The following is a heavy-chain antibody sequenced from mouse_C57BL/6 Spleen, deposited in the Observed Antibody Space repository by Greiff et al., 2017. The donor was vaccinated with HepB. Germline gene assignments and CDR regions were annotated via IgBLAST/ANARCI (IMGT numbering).Heavy chain of an antibody. CDR3: ARENSNYDAMDY. D-gene: IGHD2-5*01. CDR2: ISDGGSYT. CDR1: GFTFSSYA. J-gene: IGHJ4*01. Sequence: EVQGVESGGGLVKPGGSLKLSCAASGFTFSSYAMSWVRQTPEKRLEWVATISDGGSYTYYPDNVKGRFTISRDNAKNNLYLQMSHLKSEDTAMYYCARENSNYDAMDYWGQGTSVTVSS. V-gene: IGHV5-4*01.